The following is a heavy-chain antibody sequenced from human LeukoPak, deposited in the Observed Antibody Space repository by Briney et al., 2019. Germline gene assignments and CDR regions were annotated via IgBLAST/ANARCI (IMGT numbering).Heavy chain of an antibody. J-gene: IGHJ4*02. CDR1: GYTFTGYY. CDR3: ARITHAGATTSVDY. CDR2: INPNSGGT. Sequence: ASVKVSCKASGYTFTGYYMHWVRQAPGQGREWMGWINPNSGGTNYAQKFQGRVTMTRDTSISTAYMELSRLRSDDTAVYYCARITHAGATTSVDYWGQGTLVTVSS. D-gene: IGHD1-26*01. V-gene: IGHV1-2*02.